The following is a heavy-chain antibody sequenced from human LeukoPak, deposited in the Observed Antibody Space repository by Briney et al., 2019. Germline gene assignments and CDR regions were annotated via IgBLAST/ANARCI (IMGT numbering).Heavy chain of an antibody. D-gene: IGHD6-19*01. Sequence: KASETLSLTCTVSGGSISSGGYYWSWIRQHPGKGLEWIGYIYYSGSTYYNPSLKSRVTISVDTSKNQFSLKLSSVTAADTAVYYCARGFSGWLFDYWGQGTLVTVSS. CDR3: ARGFSGWLFDY. J-gene: IGHJ4*02. CDR1: GGSISSGGYY. CDR2: IYYSGST. V-gene: IGHV4-31*03.